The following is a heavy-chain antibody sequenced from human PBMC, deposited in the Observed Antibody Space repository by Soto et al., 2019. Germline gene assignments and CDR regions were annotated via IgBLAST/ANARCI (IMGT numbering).Heavy chain of an antibody. D-gene: IGHD6-13*01. CDR2: VYHSGST. CDR3: KSSYSTCSSPDY. V-gene: IGHV4-59*01. J-gene: IGHJ4*02. CDR1: CGSMRNYY. Sequence: SETLSVTCSVSCGSMRNYYWNCIRQPPGRGLEWIGYVYHSGSTNYNTSLKSRVSMSVDVSRNHFSLTLHSVTAADTAVYFCKSSYSTCSSPDYWGQGTLVTVSS.